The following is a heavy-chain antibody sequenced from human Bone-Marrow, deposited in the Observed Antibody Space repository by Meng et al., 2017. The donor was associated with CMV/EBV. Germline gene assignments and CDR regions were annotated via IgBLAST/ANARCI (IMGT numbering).Heavy chain of an antibody. D-gene: IGHD3-22*01. CDR1: SYY. CDR3: ARGRNYYDSSGYYSASGGDFDY. J-gene: IGHJ4*02. CDR2: IYYSGST. V-gene: IGHV4-59*01. Sequence: SYYWRWIPQPPGKGLEWIGYIYYSGSTNYNPSLKSRVTISVGTSKNQFSLKLSSVTAADTAVYYCARGRNYYDSSGYYSASGGDFDYWGQGTLVTVSS.